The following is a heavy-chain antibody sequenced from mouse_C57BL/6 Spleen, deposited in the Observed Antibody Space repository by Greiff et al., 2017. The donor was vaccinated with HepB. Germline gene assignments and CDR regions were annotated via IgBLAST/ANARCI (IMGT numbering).Heavy chain of an antibody. CDR2: IYPGNSDT. CDR1: GYTFTSYW. J-gene: IGHJ2*01. D-gene: IGHD2-4*01. V-gene: IGHV1-5*01. Sequence: VHVKQSGTVLARPGASVKMSCKTSGYTFTSYWMHWVKQRPGQGLEWIGAIYPGNSDTSYNQKFKGKAKLTAVTSASTAYMELSSLTNEDSAVYYCTGLYDYDYFDYWGQGTTLTVSS. CDR3: TGLYDYDYFDY.